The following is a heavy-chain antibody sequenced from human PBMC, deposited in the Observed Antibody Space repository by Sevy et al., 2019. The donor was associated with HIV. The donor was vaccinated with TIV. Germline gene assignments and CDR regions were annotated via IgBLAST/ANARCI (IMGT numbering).Heavy chain of an antibody. CDR3: AREGCTRPHDY. CDR1: GFAFYDYS. D-gene: IGHD2-8*01. CDR2: LSFGCGKI. Sequence: GESLKIPCAASGFAFYDYSMSWIRQAPGKGLEWVATLSFGCGKINYADSVKGRFTISRDNSKNSFYLQMDNLRVEDTALYYCAREGCTRPHDYWGQGTRVTVSS. V-gene: IGHV3-23*01. J-gene: IGHJ4*02.